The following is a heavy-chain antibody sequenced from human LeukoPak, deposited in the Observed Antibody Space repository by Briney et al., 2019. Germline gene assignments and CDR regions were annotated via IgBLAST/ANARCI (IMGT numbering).Heavy chain of an antibody. D-gene: IGHD6-19*01. J-gene: IGHJ4*02. CDR3: AKEGSGWYHLDY. V-gene: IGHV3-30*02. CDR2: IESDGSKE. CDR1: GFSFASYD. Sequence: GGSLRLSCVASGFSFASYDIHWVRQAPGKGLEWVTFIESDGSKEYYADSVKGRFTISRDNSMNTVNVQMNSLRPEDTAVYYCAKEGSGWYHLDYWGQGTVVTVSA.